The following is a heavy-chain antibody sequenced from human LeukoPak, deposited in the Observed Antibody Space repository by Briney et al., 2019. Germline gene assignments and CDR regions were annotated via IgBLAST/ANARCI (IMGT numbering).Heavy chain of an antibody. Sequence: GASVKVSCKASGYTFTSYGISWVRQAPGQRLEWMGWISAYNGNTNYAQKFQGRVTMTRDTSTSTVYMELSSLRSEDTAVYYCARASDIVVVPAVNWFDPWGQGTLVTVSS. D-gene: IGHD2-2*01. J-gene: IGHJ5*02. CDR1: GYTFTSYG. CDR2: ISAYNGNT. CDR3: ARASDIVVVPAVNWFDP. V-gene: IGHV1-18*01.